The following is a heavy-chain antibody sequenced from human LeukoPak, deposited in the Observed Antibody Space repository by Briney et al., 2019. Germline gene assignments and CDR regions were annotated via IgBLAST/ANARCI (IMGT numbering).Heavy chain of an antibody. CDR2: INPNSGGT. J-gene: IGHJ4*02. V-gene: IGHV1-2*02. D-gene: IGHD3-22*01. CDR3: ARLDSSGYFPFDY. CDR1: GYTFTGYY. Sequence: GASVKVSCKASGYTFTGYYMHWVRQAPGQGLEWMGWINPNSGGTNYAQKFQGRVTMTRDTSISIAYMELSRLRSDDTAVYYCARLDSSGYFPFDYWGQGTLVTVSS.